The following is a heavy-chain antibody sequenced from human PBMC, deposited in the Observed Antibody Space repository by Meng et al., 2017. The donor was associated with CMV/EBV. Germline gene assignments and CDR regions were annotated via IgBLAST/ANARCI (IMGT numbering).Heavy chain of an antibody. J-gene: IGHJ4*02. V-gene: IGHV1-69*05. CDR3: ASASVGSSSHPCFDY. CDR2: MIPIYGTA. Sequence: SVKVSCKASGGNISSPAISWVRQAPGHGLEWVGGMIPIYGTAKYAKKFKGRVTITTDESTNTAHMGLSSLRSEDTAVYCCASASVGSSSHPCFDYWGQGTLVTVSS. CDR1: GGNISSPA. D-gene: IGHD6-6*01.